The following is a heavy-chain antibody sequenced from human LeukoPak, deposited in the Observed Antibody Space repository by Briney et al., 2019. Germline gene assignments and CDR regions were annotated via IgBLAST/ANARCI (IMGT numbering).Heavy chain of an antibody. V-gene: IGHV4-30-2*01. J-gene: IGHJ4*02. D-gene: IGHD1-26*01. Sequence: SETLSLTCAVSGGSISSGGYPWSWIRQPPGKGLEWIGYIYHSGSTYYNPSLKSRVTISVDRSKNQFSLKLSSVTAADTAVYYCARAPYSGSYFDYWGQGTLVTVSS. CDR3: ARAPYSGSYFDY. CDR1: GGSISSGGYP. CDR2: IYHSGST.